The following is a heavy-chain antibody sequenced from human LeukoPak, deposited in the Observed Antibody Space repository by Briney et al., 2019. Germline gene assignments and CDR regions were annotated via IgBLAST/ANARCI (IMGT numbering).Heavy chain of an antibody. V-gene: IGHV3-7*01. Sequence: PGGSLRLSCAASGFTFSSYWMSWVRQAPGKGLEWVANIKQDGSEKYYVDSVKGRFTISRDNAKNSLYLQMNSLRAEDTAVYYCATQYDFWSGYYPYYFDYWGQGTLVTVSS. CDR1: GFTFSSYW. D-gene: IGHD3-3*01. J-gene: IGHJ4*02. CDR2: IKQDGSEK. CDR3: ATQYDFWSGYYPYYFDY.